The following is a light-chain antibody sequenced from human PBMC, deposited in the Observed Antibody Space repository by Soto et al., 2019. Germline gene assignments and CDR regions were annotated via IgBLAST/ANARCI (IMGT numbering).Light chain of an antibody. CDR3: QQTSNTPQT. V-gene: IGKV3-11*01. Sequence: EIVLTQSPATLSLSPGERATLSCRASQSVSSLLAWYQQKPGQAPRLLIYDASNRATGIPARFSGSGSGTDFNLTIRSLQPEDFATYYCQQTSNTPQTFGGGTKVEIK. J-gene: IGKJ4*01. CDR1: QSVSSL. CDR2: DAS.